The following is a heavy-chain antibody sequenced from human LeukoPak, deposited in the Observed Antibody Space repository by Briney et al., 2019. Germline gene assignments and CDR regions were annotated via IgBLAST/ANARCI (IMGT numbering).Heavy chain of an antibody. D-gene: IGHD3-16*01. Sequence: ASVKVSCEASGGTFSSYAISWVRQAPGQGLEWVGWISTDRGETLYASNLQGRVTMTTDTSTGTAYMELRSLRPDDTAIYYCTRGGSSTGYDPWGQGTLVTVSS. CDR2: ISTDRGET. J-gene: IGHJ5*02. CDR3: TRGGSSTGYDP. CDR1: GGTFSSYA. V-gene: IGHV1-18*01.